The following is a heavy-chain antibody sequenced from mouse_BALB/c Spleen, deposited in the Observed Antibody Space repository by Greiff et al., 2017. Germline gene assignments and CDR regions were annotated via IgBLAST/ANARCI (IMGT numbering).Heavy chain of an antibody. CDR2: IYPGSGNT. V-gene: IGHV1-63*01. D-gene: IGHD3-3*01. Sequence: VKLMESGAELVRPGTSVKISCKASGYAFTNYWLGWVKQRPGHGLEWIGDIYPGSGNTYYNEKFKGKATLTADKSSSTAYMQLSSLTSEDSAVYFCARRGLQGWYFDVWGAGTTVTVSS. CDR1: GYAFTNYW. CDR3: ARRGLQGWYFDV. J-gene: IGHJ1*01.